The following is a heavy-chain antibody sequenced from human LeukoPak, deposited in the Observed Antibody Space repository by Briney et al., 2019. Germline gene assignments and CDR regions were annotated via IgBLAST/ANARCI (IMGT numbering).Heavy chain of an antibody. CDR3: ATVFRVEAATGLDY. J-gene: IGHJ4*02. CDR2: IRYDGSNK. D-gene: IGHD2-15*01. Sequence: GGSLRLSCAASGFTFSSYGMHWVRQAPGKGLEWVAFIRYDGSNKYYADSVKGRFTISRDNSKNTLYLQMNSLRAEDTAVYYCATVFRVEAATGLDYWGQGTLVTVSS. V-gene: IGHV3-30*02. CDR1: GFTFSSYG.